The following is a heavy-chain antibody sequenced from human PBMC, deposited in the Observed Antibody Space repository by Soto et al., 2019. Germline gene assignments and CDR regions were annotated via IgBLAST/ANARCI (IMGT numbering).Heavy chain of an antibody. Sequence: GGSLRLSCAVSGFTFSSYGMHWVRQAPGKGLEWVAVIWYDGSNKYYADSVKGRFTISRDNSKNTLYLQMNSLRAEDTAVYYCARDGRQQLVADYYYGMDVWGQGTTVTVSS. CDR2: IWYDGSNK. D-gene: IGHD6-13*01. V-gene: IGHV3-33*01. J-gene: IGHJ6*02. CDR1: GFTFSSYG. CDR3: ARDGRQQLVADYYYGMDV.